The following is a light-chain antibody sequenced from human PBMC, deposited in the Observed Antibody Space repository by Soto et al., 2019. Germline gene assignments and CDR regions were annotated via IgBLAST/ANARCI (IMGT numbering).Light chain of an antibody. J-gene: IGLJ1*01. CDR3: LLSYSDARRGV. CDR2: DTS. Sequence: QAVVTQEPSLTVSPGGTVTLTCGSSTGAVTSGHYPYWFQQKPGQAPRTLIYDTSKKHSWTPARFSGSFLGGKAALTLSGALPEDEAEYYCLLSYSDARRGVFGTGTKLTVL. V-gene: IGLV7-46*01. CDR1: TGAVTSGHY.